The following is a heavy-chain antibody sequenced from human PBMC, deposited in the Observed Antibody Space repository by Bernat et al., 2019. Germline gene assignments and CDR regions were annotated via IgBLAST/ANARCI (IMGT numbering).Heavy chain of an antibody. Sequence: EVQLVESGGGLVQPGGSLRLSCAASGFTVSSNYMSWVRQAPGKGLEWVGRIKSKTDGGTTDYAAPVKGRFTISRDDSKNTLYLQMNSLKPEDTAVYYCSNWNDAEDWGQGTLVTVSS. D-gene: IGHD1-1*01. CDR1: GFTVSSNY. J-gene: IGHJ4*02. CDR2: IKSKTDGGTT. V-gene: IGHV3-15*01. CDR3: SNWNDAED.